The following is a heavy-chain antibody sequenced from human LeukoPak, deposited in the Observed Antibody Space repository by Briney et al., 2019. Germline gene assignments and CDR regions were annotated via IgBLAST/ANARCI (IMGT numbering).Heavy chain of an antibody. J-gene: IGHJ5*02. Sequence: SETLSLTCTVSGGSITSSSHHWGWLRQPPGKGLEWIGEINHSGSTNYNPSLKSRVTISVDTSKNQFSLKLSSVTAADTAVYYCARVDSSGWYTFWFDPWGQGTLVTVSS. V-gene: IGHV4-39*07. CDR3: ARVDSSGWYTFWFDP. CDR2: INHSGST. D-gene: IGHD6-19*01. CDR1: GGSITSSSHH.